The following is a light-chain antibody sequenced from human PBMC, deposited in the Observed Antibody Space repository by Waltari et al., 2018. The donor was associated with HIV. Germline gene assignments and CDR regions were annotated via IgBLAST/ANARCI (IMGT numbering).Light chain of an antibody. V-gene: IGKV3-11*01. J-gene: IGKJ5*01. Sequence: EVVFTQSPSTLSLSQGERATPSCRASQNIGNYLSWYQQKPGQAPRLLIYDASTRASGIPARFSGSGSGTDFTLTISSLEPEDVAVYYCQQRSNWPPVTFGQGTRLEI. CDR1: QNIGNY. CDR2: DAS. CDR3: QQRSNWPPVT.